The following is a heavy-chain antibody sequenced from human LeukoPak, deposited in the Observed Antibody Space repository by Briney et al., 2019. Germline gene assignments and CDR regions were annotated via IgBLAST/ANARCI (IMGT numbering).Heavy chain of an antibody. CDR2: INHSGST. CDR1: GGSFSGYY. CDR3: ARERGRWDFDY. J-gene: IGHJ4*02. D-gene: IGHD1-26*01. V-gene: IGHV4-34*01. Sequence: PSETLSLTCAVYGGSFSGYYWSWIRQPPGKGLEWIGEINHSGSTNYNPSIKSRVTISVDTSKNQFPLKLSSVTAADTAVYYCARERGRWDFDYWGQGTLVTVSS.